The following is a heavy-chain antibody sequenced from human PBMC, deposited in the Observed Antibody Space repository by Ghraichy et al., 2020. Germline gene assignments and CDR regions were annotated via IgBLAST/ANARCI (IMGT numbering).Heavy chain of an antibody. CDR3: ARVSVGAAIVVFDY. CDR1: GFTFSSYW. D-gene: IGHD1-26*01. J-gene: IGHJ4*02. CDR2: INEHWSTI. Sequence: GGSLRLSCAASGFTFSSYWMHWVRQAPGKGLAWVSRINEHWSTITYADSVKGRFTISRDNAKNTLYLQMNSLRAEDTAMYYCARVSVGAAIVVFDYYGQGTLVTVPS. V-gene: IGHV3-74*01.